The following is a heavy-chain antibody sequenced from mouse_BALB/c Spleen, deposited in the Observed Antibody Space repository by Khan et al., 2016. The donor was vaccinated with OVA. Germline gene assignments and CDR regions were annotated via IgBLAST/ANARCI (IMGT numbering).Heavy chain of an antibody. CDR1: GYTFTSYW. CDR3: ARNKKRVATYFDY. J-gene: IGHJ2*01. V-gene: IGHV1S81*02. Sequence: QVQLQQPGAELVKAGASVKMSCKASGYTFTSYWMHWVKQRLGQGLEWFAETNPTNGRTYYNEKFKSKATLTVEKSSSTAYMLLSGLTFEDSSVYYCARNKKRVATYFDYWGQGTTLTVSS. CDR2: TNPTNGRT. D-gene: IGHD1-1*01.